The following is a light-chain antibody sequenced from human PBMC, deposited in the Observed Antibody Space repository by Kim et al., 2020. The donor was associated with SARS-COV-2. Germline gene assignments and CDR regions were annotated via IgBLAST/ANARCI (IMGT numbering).Light chain of an antibody. J-gene: IGKJ2*01. CDR2: SAS. V-gene: IGKV3-15*01. CDR1: QTVGSH. CDR3: QHHNNWPPYT. Sequence: VSPGESATLSCRASQTVGSHLAWYQQKPGQAPRLLIYSASTRATGIPPRFRGSGSGTEFTLTISSLHSEDSAIYYCQHHNNWPPYTFGQGTKLEI.